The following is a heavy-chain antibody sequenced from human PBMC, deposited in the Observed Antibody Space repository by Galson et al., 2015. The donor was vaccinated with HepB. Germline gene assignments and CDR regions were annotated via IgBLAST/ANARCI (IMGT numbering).Heavy chain of an antibody. CDR3: VPTAWGPGRGY. V-gene: IGHV3-64D*06. D-gene: IGHD7-27*01. CDR2: ISSNGGST. J-gene: IGHJ4*02. CDR1: GFTFSTYA. Sequence: SLRLSCAASGFTFSTYAVHWVRQAPGKGLEYVSAISSNGGSTYYADSVKGRFTISRDNSKNTLYLQMSSLRAEDTAVYYCVPTAWGPGRGYWGQGTLVTVSS.